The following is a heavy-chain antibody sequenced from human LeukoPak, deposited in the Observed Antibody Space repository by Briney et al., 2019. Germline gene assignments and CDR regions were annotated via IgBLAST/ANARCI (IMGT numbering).Heavy chain of an antibody. CDR2: IYYSGST. CDR3: ARDLGWFDP. Sequence: SETLSLTCTVSGGSISSSSYYWAWIRQPPGKGLEWIGTIYYSGSTYYNASLKSRVTISVDTSKNQFSLKLSSVTAADTAVYYCARDLGWFDPWGQGTLVTVSS. CDR1: GGSISSSSYY. V-gene: IGHV4-39*07. J-gene: IGHJ5*02.